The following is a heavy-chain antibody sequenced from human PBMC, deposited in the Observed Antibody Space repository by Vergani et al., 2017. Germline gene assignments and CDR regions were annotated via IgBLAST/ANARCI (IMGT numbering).Heavy chain of an antibody. CDR3: ARSTTDILTTIDAFDI. J-gene: IGHJ3*02. Sequence: QVQLVQSGAEVKKPGASVKVSCKASGYTFTSYDINWVRQATGQGLEWMGWMNPNSGNTGYAQKFQGRVTMTRNTSISTAYMELSSLRSEDTAVYYCARSTTDILTTIDAFDIWGQGTMVTVSS. D-gene: IGHD3-9*01. V-gene: IGHV1-8*01. CDR2: MNPNSGNT. CDR1: GYTFTSYD.